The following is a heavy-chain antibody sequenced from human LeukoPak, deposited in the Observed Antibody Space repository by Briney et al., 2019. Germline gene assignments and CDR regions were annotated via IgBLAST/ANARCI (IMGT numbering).Heavy chain of an antibody. J-gene: IGHJ4*02. CDR2: ISGSGGST. D-gene: IGHD3-22*01. CDR1: GFTFSSHA. Sequence: GGSLRLSCAASGFTFSSHAMSWVRQAPGKGLEWVSAISGSGGSTYYADSVKGRFTISRDNSKNTLYLQMNSLRAEDTAVYYCAEEPSSPYYYDSSGYQAYWGQGTLVTVSS. CDR3: AEEPSSPYYYDSSGYQAY. V-gene: IGHV3-23*01.